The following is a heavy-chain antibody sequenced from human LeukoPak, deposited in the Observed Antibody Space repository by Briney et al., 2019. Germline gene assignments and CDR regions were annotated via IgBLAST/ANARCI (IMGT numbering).Heavy chain of an antibody. CDR2: ISSSGSTI. V-gene: IGHV3-48*03. D-gene: IGHD3-22*01. Sequence: GGSLRLSCAASGFTFISYEMNGVRQAPGKGLEGVAYISSSGSTIYYADSVKGRFTISRDNVKNSLYLQMNGLRAEDTAVYYCARALYDRSGYYRDWGQGNLVTVSS. CDR3: ARALYDRSGYYRD. CDR1: GFTFISYE. J-gene: IGHJ4*02.